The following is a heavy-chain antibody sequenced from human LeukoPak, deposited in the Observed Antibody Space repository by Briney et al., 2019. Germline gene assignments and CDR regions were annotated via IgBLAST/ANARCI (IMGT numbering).Heavy chain of an antibody. D-gene: IGHD2-2*01. CDR2: TYYRSTWYN. CDR3: ARRLTQYDCFDP. V-gene: IGHV6-1*01. J-gene: IGHJ5*02. CDR1: GDSVSSNSVT. Sequence: SQTLSLTCAISGDSVSSNSVTWNWIRQSPSRGLEWLGRTYYRSTWYNDYAVSVRGRITVNPDTSKNQFSLHLNSVTPEDTAVYCCARRLTQYDCFDPWGQGILVTVSS.